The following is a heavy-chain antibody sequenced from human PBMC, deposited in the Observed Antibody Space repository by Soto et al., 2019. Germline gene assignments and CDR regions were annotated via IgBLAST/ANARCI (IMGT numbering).Heavy chain of an antibody. CDR1: GGSISRYY. CDR3: ARQIYDSSGYYYAY. CDR2: IYYSGNT. V-gene: IGHV4-59*08. D-gene: IGHD3-22*01. Sequence: PSETLSLTCPVSGGSISRYYLSWIRQPPGKGLEWIGYIYYSGNTYYNPSLKSRVTISVDKSKSQLFLKLSSVTAPDTAVYYCARQIYDSSGYYYAYWGQGTLVTVSS. J-gene: IGHJ4*02.